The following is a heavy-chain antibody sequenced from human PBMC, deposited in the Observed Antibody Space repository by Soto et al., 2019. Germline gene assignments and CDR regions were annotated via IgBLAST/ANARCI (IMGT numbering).Heavy chain of an antibody. CDR3: ARDRGSSSDGMDV. V-gene: IGHV1-2*02. D-gene: IGHD6-13*01. CDR1: GYTFTGYY. J-gene: IGHJ6*02. CDR2: INPNSGGT. Sequence: ASVKVSCKASGYTFTGYYMHCVRQAPGQGLEWMGWINPNSGGTNYAQKFQGRVTMTRDTSISTAYMELSRLRSDDTAVYYCARDRGSSSDGMDVWGQGTTVTVSS.